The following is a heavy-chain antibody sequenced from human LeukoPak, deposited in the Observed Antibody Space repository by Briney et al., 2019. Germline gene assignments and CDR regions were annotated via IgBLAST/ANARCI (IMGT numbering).Heavy chain of an antibody. J-gene: IGHJ4*02. Sequence: GRSLRLSCAASGFTVSSNYMNWVRQAPGKGLEWVSVIYGGGNIYYADSVKGRFTISRDNSKNTLYLQMNSLRAEDTAVYYCTRGAGYNHPYYFDYWGQGTLVTVSS. CDR3: TRGAGYNHPYYFDY. D-gene: IGHD5-24*01. CDR1: GFTVSSNY. V-gene: IGHV3-53*01. CDR2: IYGGGNI.